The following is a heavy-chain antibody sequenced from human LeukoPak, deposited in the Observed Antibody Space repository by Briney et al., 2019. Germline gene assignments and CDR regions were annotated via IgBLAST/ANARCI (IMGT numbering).Heavy chain of an antibody. CDR3: ATKRGGYFDY. CDR1: GFTFSNNG. Sequence: GGSLRLSCAASGFTFSNNGMHWVRQAPGKGLEWVAVIWYDGTNKYYADSVKGRFTISRENSKNTLYLQMNSLRAEDTAVYYWATKRGGYFDYWGQGTLVTVSS. V-gene: IGHV3-33*01. CDR2: IWYDGTNK. J-gene: IGHJ4*02.